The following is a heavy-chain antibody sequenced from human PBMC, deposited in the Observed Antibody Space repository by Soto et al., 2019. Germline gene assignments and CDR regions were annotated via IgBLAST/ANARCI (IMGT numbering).Heavy chain of an antibody. CDR3: ARGLDRSSSWYEALSIFDY. CDR1: GGSISSGDYY. Sequence: SETLSLTCTVSGGSISSGDYYWSWIRQPPGKGLEWIGYIYYSGSTYYNPSLKSRVTISVDTSKNQFSLKLSSVTAADTAVYYCARGLDRSSSWYEALSIFDYWGQGTLVTVSS. V-gene: IGHV4-30-4*02. CDR2: IYYSGST. J-gene: IGHJ4*02. D-gene: IGHD6-13*01.